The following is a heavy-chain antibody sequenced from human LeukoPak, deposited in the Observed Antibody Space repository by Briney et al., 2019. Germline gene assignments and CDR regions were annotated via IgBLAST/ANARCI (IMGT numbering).Heavy chain of an antibody. Sequence: GGSLRLSCAASGFTFSDYYMSWVRQAPGKGLEWVAVIWYDGSNKYYADSVKGRFTISRDNSKNTLYLQMNSLRAEDTAVYCCANDNSGWYAGNDAFDIWGQGTMVTVSS. CDR1: GFTFSDYY. D-gene: IGHD6-19*01. CDR3: ANDNSGWYAGNDAFDI. V-gene: IGHV3-33*06. J-gene: IGHJ3*02. CDR2: IWYDGSNK.